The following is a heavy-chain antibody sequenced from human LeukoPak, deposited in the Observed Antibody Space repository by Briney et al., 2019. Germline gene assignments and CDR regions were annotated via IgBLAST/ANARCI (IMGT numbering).Heavy chain of an antibody. CDR3: ARESSGNYYNPLGYMDV. Sequence: SETLSLTCTVSGGSISIYYWNWIRQPAGKGLEWIGRIFTSGITNYDPSLKSRVTMSVDTSKNQFSLDLSSVTAADTAVYYCARESSGNYYNPLGYMDVWGKGTTVTVSS. CDR2: IFTSGIT. J-gene: IGHJ6*03. D-gene: IGHD3-10*01. CDR1: GGSISIYY. V-gene: IGHV4-4*07.